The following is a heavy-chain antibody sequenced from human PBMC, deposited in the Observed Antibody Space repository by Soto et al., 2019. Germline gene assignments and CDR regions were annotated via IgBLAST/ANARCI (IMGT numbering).Heavy chain of an antibody. V-gene: IGHV1-18*01. J-gene: IGHJ6*02. Sequence: ASVKVSCKASGYTFIKYGVSWVRQAPGQGLEWMGWISAYNGDKKYAQNVQGRVTLNTDTSTSTAYMEMGTLRSDDTAAYYCARDGPHIPAVGDASGQGTTVTVSS. CDR1: GYTFIKYG. D-gene: IGHD6-13*01. CDR3: ARDGPHIPAVGDA. CDR2: ISAYNGDK.